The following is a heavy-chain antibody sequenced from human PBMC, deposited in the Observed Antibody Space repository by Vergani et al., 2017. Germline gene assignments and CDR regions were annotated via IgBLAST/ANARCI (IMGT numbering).Heavy chain of an antibody. CDR2: IIPILGIA. CDR3: AGGAYDSSGYFTQYYYYYGMDV. J-gene: IGHJ6*02. D-gene: IGHD3-22*01. CDR1: GGTFSSYT. Sequence: QVQLVQSGAEVKKPGSSVKVSCKASGGTFSSYTISWVRQAPGQGLEWMGRIIPILGIANYGQKFQGRVTRTADKSTSTAYMELSSLRSADTAVYYCAGGAYDSSGYFTQYYYYYGMDVWGQGTTVTGTS. V-gene: IGHV1-69*02.